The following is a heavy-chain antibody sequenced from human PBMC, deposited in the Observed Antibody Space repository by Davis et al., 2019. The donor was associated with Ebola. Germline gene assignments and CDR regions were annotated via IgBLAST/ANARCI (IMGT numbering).Heavy chain of an antibody. V-gene: IGHV4-59*11. D-gene: IGHD6-13*01. Sequence: PSETLSLTCSVSGASLSSHYWTWIRQPPGKGLEWIGQIHYGGATNYKPSLKSRFSISVETSKNQFSLKLSTVTAADTSVYYCARGPIYSSSWGVWGKGTTVAVSS. CDR2: IHYGGAT. J-gene: IGHJ6*04. CDR1: GASLSSHY. CDR3: ARGPIYSSSWGV.